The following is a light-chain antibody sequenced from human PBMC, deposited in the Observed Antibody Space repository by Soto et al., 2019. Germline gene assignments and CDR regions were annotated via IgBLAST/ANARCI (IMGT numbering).Light chain of an antibody. Sequence: DIQMTQSPSSLSASAGDRVTITCRASQGVRSSLDWYQQKPGKAPNRLIYEISSLQSGVPSRFSGSGSGTEFTLTSSIRQPEDFSTYCFRQHNRYPFTFGPGTKVDSK. V-gene: IGKV1-17*01. CDR1: QGVRSS. CDR3: RQHNRYPFT. J-gene: IGKJ3*01. CDR2: EIS.